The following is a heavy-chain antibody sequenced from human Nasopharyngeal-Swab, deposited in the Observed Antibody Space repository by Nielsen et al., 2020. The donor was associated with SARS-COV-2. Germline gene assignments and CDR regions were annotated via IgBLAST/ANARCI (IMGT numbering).Heavy chain of an antibody. CDR2: ISGYNGNT. CDR1: GYTFTNFE. Sequence: ASVKVSCKASGYTFTNFEINWVRQATGQGLEWMGWISGYNGNTKYAQKLQGRVTMTTDTSTSTAYMELRSLRSDDTAVYYCARDPDESSSFDPWGQGTLVTVSS. J-gene: IGHJ5*02. D-gene: IGHD3-22*01. CDR3: ARDPDESSSFDP. V-gene: IGHV1-18*01.